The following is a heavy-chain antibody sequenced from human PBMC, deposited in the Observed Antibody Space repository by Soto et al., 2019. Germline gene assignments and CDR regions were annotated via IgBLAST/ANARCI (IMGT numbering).Heavy chain of an antibody. CDR2: MNPNSGKT. CDR1: GYTFTSYD. J-gene: IGHJ4*02. D-gene: IGHD2-15*01. Sequence: ASVKVSCKASGYTFTSYDINWGRQATGQGLEWMGWMNPNSGKTGYAQKFQGRVTMTRNTSISTAYMELSSLRSEDTAVYYCARGYCSGGSCYSGGWDYWGQGTLVTVSS. CDR3: ARGYCSGGSCYSGGWDY. V-gene: IGHV1-8*01.